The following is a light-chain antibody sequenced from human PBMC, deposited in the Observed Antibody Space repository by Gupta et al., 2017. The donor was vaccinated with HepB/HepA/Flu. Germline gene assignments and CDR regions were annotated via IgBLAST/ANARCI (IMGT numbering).Light chain of an antibody. CDR1: QSISSS. V-gene: IGKV1-39*01. CDR3: QETDDTPST. CDR2: AAS. Sequence: DIQMTQSTSSLSASVGDRVTITCRASQSISSSLNWYQQKPGKAPELLIHAASTLQTGVPSRFSGSGSGTDFTLTVSRLQPEDFATYYCQETDDTPSTFGGGTKVEIK. J-gene: IGKJ4*01.